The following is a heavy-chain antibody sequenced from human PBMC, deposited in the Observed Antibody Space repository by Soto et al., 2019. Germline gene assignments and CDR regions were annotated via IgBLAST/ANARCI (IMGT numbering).Heavy chain of an antibody. CDR1: GGSISSYY. CDR2: IDTSGTT. J-gene: IGHJ6*02. CDR3: ARGPRGYVYYHGMDV. Sequence: AETLSLTCTVSGGSISSYYWIWVRQASGKGLEWIVRIDTSGTTNYNPSLRSRVTMSVDASKNQFSLNLSSVTAADTAVYFCARGPRGYVYYHGMDVWGQGTTVTVSS. D-gene: IGHD3-16*01. V-gene: IGHV4-4*07.